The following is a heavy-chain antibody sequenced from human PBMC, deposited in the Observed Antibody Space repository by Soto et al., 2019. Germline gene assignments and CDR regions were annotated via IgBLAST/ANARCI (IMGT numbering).Heavy chain of an antibody. D-gene: IGHD2-8*01. CDR1: EFNFSSYS. Sequence: EVQLVESGGGLVQPGGSLRLSCAASEFNFSSYSMNWVRQAPQKGMEWVSYISSSSSTIYYADSVKGRFTISRDNAKNSLYLQMNSLRDEDTAVYYCARVHYCTNGVCPAYYYYGMDVWGQGTTVTVSS. J-gene: IGHJ6*02. CDR2: ISSSSSTI. V-gene: IGHV3-48*02. CDR3: ARVHYCTNGVCPAYYYYGMDV.